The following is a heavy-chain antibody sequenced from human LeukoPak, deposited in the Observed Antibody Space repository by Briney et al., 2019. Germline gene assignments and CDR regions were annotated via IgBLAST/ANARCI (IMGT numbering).Heavy chain of an antibody. CDR1: GYTFIDYY. V-gene: IGHV1-2*06. Sequence: WASVKVSCKASGYTFIDYYIHWVRQAPGQGLECMGRTNPYSGGTNYAQKFQGRVTMTRDTSISTAYMELSRLRSDDTAVYYCARDDNSGYFSGPWGQGTLVTVSS. J-gene: IGHJ5*02. D-gene: IGHD3-22*01. CDR2: TNPYSGGT. CDR3: ARDDNSGYFSGP.